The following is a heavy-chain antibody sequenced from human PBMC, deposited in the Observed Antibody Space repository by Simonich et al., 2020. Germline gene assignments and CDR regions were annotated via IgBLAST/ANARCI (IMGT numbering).Heavy chain of an antibody. CDR2: INPNSGGT. J-gene: IGHJ2*01. CDR1: GYTFTGYY. Sequence: QVQLVQSGAEVKKPRASVKVSCKASGYTFTGYYMHWVRQAPGQGLEWVGWINPNSGGTNNAPKFQGRVTMTRDTSISTAYMELSRLRSDDTAVYYCARGGLGHWYFDLWGRGTLVTVSS. D-gene: IGHD6-25*01. V-gene: IGHV1-2*02. CDR3: ARGGLGHWYFDL.